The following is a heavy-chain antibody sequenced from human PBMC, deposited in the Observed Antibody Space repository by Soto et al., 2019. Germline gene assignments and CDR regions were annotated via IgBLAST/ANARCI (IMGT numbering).Heavy chain of an antibody. Sequence: EVQLVESGGGLVKPGGSLRLSCAASGFTFSNAWMNWVRQAPGKGLEWVGRIKSKTDGGTTDYAAPVKGRFTISRDDSKNTLYLQMNSLKTEDTAVYYCTTETSYYYDSSGYYWLPFSDYWGQGTLVTVSS. CDR2: IKSKTDGGTT. D-gene: IGHD3-22*01. V-gene: IGHV3-15*07. J-gene: IGHJ4*02. CDR1: GFTFSNAW. CDR3: TTETSYYYDSSGYYWLPFSDY.